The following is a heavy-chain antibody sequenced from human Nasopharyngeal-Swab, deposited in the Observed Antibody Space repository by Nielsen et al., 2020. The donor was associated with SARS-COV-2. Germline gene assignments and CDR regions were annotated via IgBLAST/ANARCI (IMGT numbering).Heavy chain of an antibody. CDR3: ARAPAQGSGWYYFDY. J-gene: IGHJ4*02. D-gene: IGHD6-19*01. CDR2: IYTSGST. Sequence: SETLSLTCTVSGGPIGSGSYYWSWIRQPAGKGLEWIGRIYTSGSTNYNPSLKSRVTISVDTSKNQISLKLSSVTAADTAVYYCARAPAQGSGWYYFDYWGQGTLVTVSS. V-gene: IGHV4-61*02. CDR1: GGPIGSGSYY.